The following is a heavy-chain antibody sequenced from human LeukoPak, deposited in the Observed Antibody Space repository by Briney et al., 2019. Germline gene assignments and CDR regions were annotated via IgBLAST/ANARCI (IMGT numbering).Heavy chain of an antibody. J-gene: IGHJ4*02. CDR3: AGPLYHYGDYVPLEY. D-gene: IGHD4-17*01. V-gene: IGHV3-48*03. CDR2: ISSSGSTI. Sequence: PGGSLRLSCAASGFTFSSYEMNWVRQAPGKGLEWVSYISSSGSTIYYADSVKGRFTISRDNAKNSLYLQMNSLRAEDTAVYYCAGPLYHYGDYVPLEYWGQGILVTVSS. CDR1: GFTFSSYE.